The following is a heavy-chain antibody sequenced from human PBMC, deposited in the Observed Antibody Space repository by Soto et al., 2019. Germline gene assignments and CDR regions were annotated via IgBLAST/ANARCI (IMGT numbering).Heavy chain of an antibody. V-gene: IGHV4-30-4*01. CDR2: IYYSGST. CDR3: ARVRVEYSSSSNYYYYGMDV. Sequence: SETLSLTCTVSGGSISSGDYYWSWIRQPPGKGLEWIGNIYYSGSTYYNPSLKSRVTISVDTSKNQFSLKLSSVTAADTAVYYCARVRVEYSSSSNYYYYGMDVWGQGTTVTVSS. D-gene: IGHD6-6*01. J-gene: IGHJ6*02. CDR1: GGSISSGDYY.